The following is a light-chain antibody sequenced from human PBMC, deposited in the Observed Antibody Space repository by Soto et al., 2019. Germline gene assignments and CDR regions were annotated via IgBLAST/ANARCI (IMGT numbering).Light chain of an antibody. Sequence: IQMTQSPSSRSASGGARVTVTFRASQSISSYLNWYQQKTGKAPKVFIYPASSLQSGVPSRFSGSGSGTDFTLTISRLEPEVVEVYYCQQYGSSPITFGQGTRLEIK. CDR2: PAS. J-gene: IGKJ5*01. V-gene: IGKV1-39*01. CDR3: QQYGSSPIT. CDR1: QSISSY.